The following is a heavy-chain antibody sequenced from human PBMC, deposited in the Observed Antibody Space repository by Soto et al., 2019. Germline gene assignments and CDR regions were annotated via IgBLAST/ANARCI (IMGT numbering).Heavy chain of an antibody. CDR1: GYSFTNND. J-gene: IGHJ5*02. V-gene: IGHV1-8*01. CDR2: VNPGSGDT. D-gene: IGHD3-16*01. CDR3: ARMATFGSLNWFDP. Sequence: ASVKVSCKASGYSFTNNDVSWVRQATGRGLEWMGWVNPGSGDTGYAQKFQGRVTMTRDISIATAYMELSSLRSDDTAIYYCARMATFGSLNWFDPWGQGTLVTVSS.